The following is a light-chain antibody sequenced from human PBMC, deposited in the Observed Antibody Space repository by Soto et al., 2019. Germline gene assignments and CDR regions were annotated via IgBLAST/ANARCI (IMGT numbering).Light chain of an antibody. Sequence: DIQMTQSPSSLSASVGDRVTITCRASQYIGDFLNWYQQTPGKAPKLLIFGASNLHIGVPSRFSGSGSGTEFTLTINNLQREDFATYYCQESFFTLGTFGRGTNVDTK. CDR1: QYIGDF. V-gene: IGKV1-39*01. CDR3: QESFFTLGT. J-gene: IGKJ1*01. CDR2: GAS.